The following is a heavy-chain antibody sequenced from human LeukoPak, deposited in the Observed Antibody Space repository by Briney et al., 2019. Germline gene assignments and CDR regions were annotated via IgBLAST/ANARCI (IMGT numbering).Heavy chain of an antibody. CDR1: GFTFRSYS. D-gene: IGHD1-26*01. CDR2: ISSSSSYI. Sequence: GGSLSLSCAASGFTFRSYSMNWVRQAPGKGLEWVSSISSSSSYIYYADSVKGRFTISRDNAKNSLYLQMNSRRAEDTAVYYCESTGGGSLIDYWGQGTLVTVSS. V-gene: IGHV3-21*01. J-gene: IGHJ4*02. CDR3: ESTGGGSLIDY.